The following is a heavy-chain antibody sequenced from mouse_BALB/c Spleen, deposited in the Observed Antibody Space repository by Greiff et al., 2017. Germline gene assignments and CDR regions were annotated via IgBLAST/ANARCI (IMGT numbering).Heavy chain of an antibody. Sequence: DVHLVESGGDLVKPGGSLKLSCAASGFTFSSYGMSWVRQTPDKRLEWVATISSGGSYTYYPDSVKGRFTISRDNAKNTLYLQMSSLKSEDTAMYYCASPNWDGRFAYWGQGTLVTVSA. J-gene: IGHJ3*01. CDR2: ISSGGSYT. D-gene: IGHD4-1*01. CDR1: GFTFSSYG. CDR3: ASPNWDGRFAY. V-gene: IGHV5-6*01.